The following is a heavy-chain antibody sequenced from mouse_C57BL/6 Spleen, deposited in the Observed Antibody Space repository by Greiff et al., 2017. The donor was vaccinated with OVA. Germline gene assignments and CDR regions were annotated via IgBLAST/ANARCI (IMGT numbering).Heavy chain of an antibody. J-gene: IGHJ2*01. CDR3: TKHLLLDY. Sequence: EVQLVESGGGLVQPGGSMKLSCVASGFTFSNYWMNWVRQSPEKGLEWVAQIRLKSDNYATHYAESVKGRFTISRDDSQSSVYLQMNNLRAEDTGIYYCTKHLLLDYWGQGTTLTVSS. V-gene: IGHV6-3*01. CDR2: IRLKSDNYAT. CDR1: GFTFSNYW. D-gene: IGHD1-1*01.